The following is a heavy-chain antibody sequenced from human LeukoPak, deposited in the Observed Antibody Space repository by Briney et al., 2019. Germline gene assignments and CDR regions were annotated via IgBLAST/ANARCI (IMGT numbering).Heavy chain of an antibody. CDR2: IYYSGST. V-gene: IGHV4-39*07. D-gene: IGHD2-15*01. J-gene: IGHJ4*02. CDR3: ANRSPGMVRGYCSGGSCYSGGGRFDY. CDR1: GGSISSSSYY. Sequence: SETLSLTCTVSGGSISSSSYYWGWIRQPPGKGLEWIGSIYYSGSTYYNPSLKSRVTISVDTSKNQFSLKLSSVTAADTAVYYCANRSPGMVRGYCSGGSCYSGGGRFDYWGQGTLVTVSS.